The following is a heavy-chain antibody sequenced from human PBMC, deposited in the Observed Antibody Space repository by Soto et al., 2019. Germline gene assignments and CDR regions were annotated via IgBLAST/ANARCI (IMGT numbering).Heavy chain of an antibody. CDR2: INTYNGMT. CDR3: AKSPRGEMATD. D-gene: IGHD5-12*01. Sequence: QVQLVQSGGEVKKPGASVTVSCKASGYTFINYHIIRVRQAPGQGLEWMAWINTYNGMTDYAQRFQGRVTMTRDTSTSTAYMELRNLGSDDTAVYFCAKSPRGEMATDWGQGTLVTVSS. J-gene: IGHJ4*02. CDR1: GYTFINYH. V-gene: IGHV1-18*01.